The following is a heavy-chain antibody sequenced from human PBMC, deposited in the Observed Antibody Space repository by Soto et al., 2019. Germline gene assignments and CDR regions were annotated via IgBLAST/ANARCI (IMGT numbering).Heavy chain of an antibody. CDR3: AHRGYMYGNWDHGYFDY. J-gene: IGHJ4*02. CDR1: GFSLTTRGVG. CDR2: IYWDDDK. V-gene: IGHV2-5*02. D-gene: IGHD7-27*01. Sequence: QITLKESGPPRVKPTQTLALTCTFSGFSLTTRGVGVGWIRKTPGKAMEWLAVIYWDDDKRYNPSLKNRLTITKDTSKNQVVLIMADMDPVDTGTYFCAHRGYMYGNWDHGYFDYWGQGTLVTVSS.